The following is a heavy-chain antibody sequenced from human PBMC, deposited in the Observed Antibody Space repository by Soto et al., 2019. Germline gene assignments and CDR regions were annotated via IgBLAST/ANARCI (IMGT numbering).Heavy chain of an antibody. CDR3: TTDSTVLNPYGMDV. CDR2: IIPIFGTA. Sequence: SVKVSCKASAGTFSSYAISWVRQAPGQGLEWMGGIIPIFGTANYAQKFQGRVTITADESTSTAYMELSSLRSEDTAVYYCTTDSTVLNPYGMDVWGQGTTVTVSS. CDR1: AGTFSSYA. V-gene: IGHV1-69*13. D-gene: IGHD4-17*01. J-gene: IGHJ6*02.